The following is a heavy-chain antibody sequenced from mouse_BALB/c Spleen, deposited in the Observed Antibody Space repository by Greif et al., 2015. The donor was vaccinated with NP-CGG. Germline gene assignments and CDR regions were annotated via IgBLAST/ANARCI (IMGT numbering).Heavy chain of an antibody. D-gene: IGHD2-14*01. V-gene: IGHV14-3*02. CDR2: IDPANGNT. CDR3: AEGYYRYDGYFDV. Sequence: VQLQQPGAELVKPGASVKLSCTASGFNIKDTYMHWVKQRPEQGLEWIGRIDPANGNTKYDPKSQGKATITADTSSNTAYLQLSSLTSEDTAVYYCAEGYYRYDGYFDVWGAGTTVTVSS. CDR1: GFNIKDTY. J-gene: IGHJ1*01.